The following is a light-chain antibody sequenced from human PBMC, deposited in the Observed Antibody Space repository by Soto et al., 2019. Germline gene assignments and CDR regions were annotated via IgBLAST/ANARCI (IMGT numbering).Light chain of an antibody. Sequence: DIQMTQSPSSLSASVGDRVTITCRASETINRHLNWYQQQLGKAPKLLIYGASNLQNGVPSRFRGGGSGTNFTLIITNLQPEDFAPYYCQQSYTALSITFGQGTRLEMK. J-gene: IGKJ5*01. CDR2: GAS. V-gene: IGKV1-39*01. CDR1: ETINRH. CDR3: QQSYTALSIT.